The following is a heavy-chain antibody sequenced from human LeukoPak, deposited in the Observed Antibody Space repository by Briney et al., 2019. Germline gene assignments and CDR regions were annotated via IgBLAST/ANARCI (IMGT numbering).Heavy chain of an antibody. J-gene: IGHJ4*02. CDR3: ARGRAVTGSTVIDY. CDR1: GFTFSSYA. Sequence: GGSLRLSCAASGFTFSSYAMHWVRRAPGKALEWVATISSDGGNRYYSDSVKGRFTISRDNSKNTLYLQTNSLRPEDTAVFHCARGRAVTGSTVIDYWGQGTLVTVSS. D-gene: IGHD6-19*01. CDR2: ISSDGGNR. V-gene: IGHV3-30-3*01.